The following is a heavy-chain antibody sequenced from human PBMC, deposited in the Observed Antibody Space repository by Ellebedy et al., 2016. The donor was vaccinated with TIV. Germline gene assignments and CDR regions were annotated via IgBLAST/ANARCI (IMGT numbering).Heavy chain of an antibody. CDR3: ARDRSISSSGWYGLRRFFGPSDAFDI. D-gene: IGHD6-19*01. J-gene: IGHJ3*02. V-gene: IGHV3-21*01. Sequence: GGSLRLXXAASGFTFSSYSMNWVRQAPGKGLEWVSSISSSSSYIYYADSVKGRFTISRDNAKNSLYLQMNSLRAEDTAVYYCARDRSISSSGWYGLRRFFGPSDAFDIWGQGTMVTVSS. CDR2: ISSSSSYI. CDR1: GFTFSSYS.